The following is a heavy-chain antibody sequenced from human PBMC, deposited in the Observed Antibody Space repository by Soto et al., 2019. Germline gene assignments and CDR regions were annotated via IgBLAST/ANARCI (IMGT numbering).Heavy chain of an antibody. CDR3: ARQLTTVVTQAYFDH. V-gene: IGHV4-39*01. J-gene: IGHJ4*02. CDR1: GESMSRSSYN. D-gene: IGHD2-21*02. CDR2: IYYSGRT. Sequence: ETQSLTYIVTGESMSRSSYNWGWIREPPGKGLEWIGSIYYSGRTYYNPSFKSRVTISIDTSKNQFSLKLSSVTATDTAVYYCARQLTTVVTQAYFDHWGQGALVTVSS.